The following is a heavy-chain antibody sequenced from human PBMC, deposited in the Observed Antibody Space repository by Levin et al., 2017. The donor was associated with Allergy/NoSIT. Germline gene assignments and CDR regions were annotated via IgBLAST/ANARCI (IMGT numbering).Heavy chain of an antibody. CDR3: ASFAFPGY. V-gene: IGHV3-30-3*01. J-gene: IGHJ4*02. Sequence: PGGSLRLSCAASGFTFSSYAMHWVRQAPGKGLEWVAVISYDGSNKYYADSVKGRFTISRDNSKNTLYLQMNSLRAEDTAVYYCASFAFPGYWGQGTLVTVSS. CDR1: GFTFSSYA. D-gene: IGHD2/OR15-2a*01. CDR2: ISYDGSNK.